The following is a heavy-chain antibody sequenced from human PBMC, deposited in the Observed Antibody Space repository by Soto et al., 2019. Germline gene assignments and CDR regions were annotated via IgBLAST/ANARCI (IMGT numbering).Heavy chain of an antibody. CDR2: VYCSGTT. CDR3: ARDIGSYAYGVGY. Sequence: SETLSLTCSVSGGSINSYWWSWIRQPAGKGLEWIGRVYCSGTTVYNPSLNSRATMSVETSKNQFSLKLSSVTAADTAVYYCARDIGSYAYGVGYWGQGIQVTVSS. D-gene: IGHD3-10*01. CDR1: GGSINSYW. V-gene: IGHV4-4*07. J-gene: IGHJ4*02.